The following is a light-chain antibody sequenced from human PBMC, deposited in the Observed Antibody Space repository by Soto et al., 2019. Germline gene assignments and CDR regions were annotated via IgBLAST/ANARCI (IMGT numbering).Light chain of an antibody. J-gene: IGKJ2*01. CDR1: QGIRND. Sequence: AIPMTQSPSSLSASVGDRVTITCRASQGIRNDLGWYQQKPGKAPKLLIYAASSLQSGVPSRFSGCGSGTDFTLTISSLQPEDFATYYCLQDYNYPLTFGQGTKLEIK. V-gene: IGKV1-6*01. CDR3: LQDYNYPLT. CDR2: AAS.